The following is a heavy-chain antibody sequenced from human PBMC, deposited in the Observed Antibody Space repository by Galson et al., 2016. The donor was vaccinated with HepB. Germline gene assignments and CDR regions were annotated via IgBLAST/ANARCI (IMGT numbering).Heavy chain of an antibody. CDR2: IYSGGST. J-gene: IGHJ4*02. CDR1: GFTVSSNY. D-gene: IGHD3-9*01. Sequence: SLRLSCAASGFTVSSNYMSWVRQTPGKGLEWVSVIYSGGSTYYADPVKGRFPISRDNSKNTLYLQMSSLRAEDTAVYYCTRDTYISGTSRHDYWGQGTLVTVSS. V-gene: IGHV3-53*01. CDR3: TRDTYISGTSRHDY.